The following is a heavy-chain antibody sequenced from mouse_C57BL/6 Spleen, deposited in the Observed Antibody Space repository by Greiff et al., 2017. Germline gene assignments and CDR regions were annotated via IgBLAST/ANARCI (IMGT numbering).Heavy chain of an antibody. Sequence: QVQLQQSGAELVMPGASVKLSCKASGYTFTSYWMHWVKQRPGQGLEWIGEIDPSDSYTNYNQKFKGKSTLTVDKSSSTAYMQLSSLTSEDSAVYYCARQYYYGSSYYFDYWGQGTTLTVSS. V-gene: IGHV1-69*01. CDR1: GYTFTSYW. CDR2: IDPSDSYT. CDR3: ARQYYYGSSYYFDY. D-gene: IGHD1-1*01. J-gene: IGHJ2*01.